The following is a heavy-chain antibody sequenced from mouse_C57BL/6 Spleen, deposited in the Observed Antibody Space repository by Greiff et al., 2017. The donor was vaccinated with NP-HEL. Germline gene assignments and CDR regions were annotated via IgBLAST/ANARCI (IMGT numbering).Heavy chain of an antibody. J-gene: IGHJ3*01. CDR2: IWSGGST. D-gene: IGHD1-1*01. CDR1: GFSLTSYG. V-gene: IGHV2-2*01. Sequence: VMLVESGPGLVQPSQSLSITCTVSGFSLTSYGVHWVRQSPGKGLEWLGVIWSGGSTDYNAAFISRLSISKDNSKSQVFFKMNSLQADDTAIYYCARGERYPAWFAYWGQGTLVTVSA. CDR3: ARGERYPAWFAY.